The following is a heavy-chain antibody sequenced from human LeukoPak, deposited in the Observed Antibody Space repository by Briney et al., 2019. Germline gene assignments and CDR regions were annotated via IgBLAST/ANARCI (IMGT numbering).Heavy chain of an antibody. J-gene: IGHJ2*01. D-gene: IGHD6-13*01. CDR3: ARDSASIAAAVYWYFDL. V-gene: IGHV3-33*01. CDR2: IWYDGSNE. Sequence: PGGSLRLSCAASGFTFNTYAMNWVRQAPGKGLEWVAVIWYDGSNEYYADSVKGRFTISRDNSKNTLYLQMNSLRAEDSAVYFCARDSASIAAAVYWYFDLWAVAPWSLSPQ. CDR1: GFTFNTYA.